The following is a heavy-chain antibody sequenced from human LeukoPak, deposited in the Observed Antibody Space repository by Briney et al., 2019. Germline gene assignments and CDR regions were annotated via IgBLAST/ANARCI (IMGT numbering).Heavy chain of an antibody. CDR1: GYTFTSYD. V-gene: IGHV1-8*02. D-gene: IGHD6-13*01. CDR3: ASIPIAAAGSFDY. Sequence: ASVKVSCKASGYTFTSYDINWVRQAPGQGLEWMGWMNPNSGNTDYAQKFQGRVTMTRNTSISTAYMELSSLRSEDTAVYYCASIPIAAAGSFDYWGQGTLVTVSS. CDR2: MNPNSGNT. J-gene: IGHJ4*02.